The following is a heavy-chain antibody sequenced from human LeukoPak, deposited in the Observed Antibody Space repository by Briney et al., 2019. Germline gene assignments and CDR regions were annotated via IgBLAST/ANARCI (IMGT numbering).Heavy chain of an antibody. CDR3: ARGRGSSWFYFDY. V-gene: IGHV1-2*02. D-gene: IGHD6-13*01. CDR1: GYTFTGYY. J-gene: IGHJ4*02. Sequence: ASVKVSCKASGYTFTGYYMHWVRQAPGQGLEWMGWINPNSGGTNYAQKFQGRVTMTRDTSIRTVYMELSSLRFDDTAVYYCARGRGSSWFYFDYWGQGTLVTVSS. CDR2: INPNSGGT.